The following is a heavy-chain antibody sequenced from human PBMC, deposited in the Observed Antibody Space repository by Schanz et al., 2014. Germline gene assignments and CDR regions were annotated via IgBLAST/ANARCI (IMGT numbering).Heavy chain of an antibody. J-gene: IGHJ4*02. CDR3: ARDDGGGYNQIDY. Sequence: EVQLVESGGGLVQPGGSLRLSCAASGLSVSSNYMGWVRQAPGKGLEWVSVIYSGGATYYVDSVTGRFTISRHNSENTLFLQMNSLRPEDTAVYYCARDDGGGYNQIDYWGQGTLVTVSS. V-gene: IGHV3-53*04. CDR2: IYSGGAT. D-gene: IGHD5-12*01. CDR1: GLSVSSNY.